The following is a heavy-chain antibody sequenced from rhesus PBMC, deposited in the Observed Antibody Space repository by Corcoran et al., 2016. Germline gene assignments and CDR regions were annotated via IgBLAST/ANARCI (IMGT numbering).Heavy chain of an antibody. V-gene: IGHV4-147*01. J-gene: IGHJ4*01. CDR1: GGSISSNY. Sequence: QVQLQESGPGLVKPSETLSLTCAVSGGSISSNYWSWIRQSPGKGLEWIWYIYGGSGSTSHNPSLKSRVTISIDTSKNKFSLKLSSVTAADTAVYYCARLEGSTDFDYWGQGVLVTVSS. CDR2: IYGGSGST. D-gene: IGHD4-29*01. CDR3: ARLEGSTDFDY.